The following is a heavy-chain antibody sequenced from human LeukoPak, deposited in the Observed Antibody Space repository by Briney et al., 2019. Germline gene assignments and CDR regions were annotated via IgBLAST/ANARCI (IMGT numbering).Heavy chain of an antibody. CDR3: ATSLYIVVVPAAIDAFDI. CDR1: GYTFTGYY. Sequence: ASVKVSCKASGYTFTGYYMHWVRQAPGQGLKWMGWINPDSGGTNYAQKFQGRVTMTRDTSISTAYMELSRLRSDDTAVYYCATSLYIVVVPAAIDAFDIWGQGTMVTVSS. CDR2: INPDSGGT. D-gene: IGHD2-2*01. J-gene: IGHJ3*02. V-gene: IGHV1-2*02.